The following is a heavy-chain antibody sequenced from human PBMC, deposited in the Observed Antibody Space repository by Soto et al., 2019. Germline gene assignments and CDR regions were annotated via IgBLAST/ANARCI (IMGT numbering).Heavy chain of an antibody. Sequence: GGSLRLSCLASGFTFSNYAMTWVRQTPGKGLEWVSGISGNGGDTYYADSVKGHFTISRDNSKNTLYLQMNSLRAEDTALYYCAKGQREYTADHFDCWGQGTQVTVSS. CDR3: AKGQREYTADHFDC. CDR1: GFTFSNYA. V-gene: IGHV3-23*01. CDR2: ISGNGGDT. D-gene: IGHD2-2*02. J-gene: IGHJ4*02.